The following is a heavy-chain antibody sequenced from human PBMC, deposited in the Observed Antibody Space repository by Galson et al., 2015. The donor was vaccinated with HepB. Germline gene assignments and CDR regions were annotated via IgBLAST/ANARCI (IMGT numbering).Heavy chain of an antibody. CDR1: VSSISCDY. J-gene: IGHJ3*01. Sequence: TLSLTCTASVSSISCDYWSWLRPPPGKGLEWIGYIYFSGSTNQNPSLKSRVTISVDKSKNQFFLKLSSVTAADTAVYYCARHDYADAFDFWGQGTVVTVSS. D-gene: IGHD4-17*01. CDR3: ARHDYADAFDF. V-gene: IGHV4-59*08. CDR2: IYFSGST.